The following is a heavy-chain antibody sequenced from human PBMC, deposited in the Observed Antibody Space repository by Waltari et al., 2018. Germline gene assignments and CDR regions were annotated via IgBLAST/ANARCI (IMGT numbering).Heavy chain of an antibody. CDR1: GYTFPDYY. V-gene: IGHV1-2*02. D-gene: IGHD2-21*02. CDR2: IKPKRGGI. CDR3: ARTAKAYGMDV. J-gene: IGHJ6*02. Sequence: QVQLVQSGTEVKKPGASVKVSCKASGYTFPDYYIHWVRQAPGQGLEWIGWIKPKRGGISSAQKFQGRVTMTRDTSISTAYMEVNNLRSDDTAVYYCARTAKAYGMDVWGQGTTVTVS.